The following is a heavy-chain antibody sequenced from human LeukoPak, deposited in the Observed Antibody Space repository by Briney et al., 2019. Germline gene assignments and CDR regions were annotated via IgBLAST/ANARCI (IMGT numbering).Heavy chain of an antibody. V-gene: IGHV3-9*03. Sequence: PGRSLRLSCAASGFTFDDYAMHWVRQAPGKGLDWVSGISWNSGSIGYADSVKGRFTISRDNAKNSLYLQMNSLRAEDMALYYCAKAQRYNWNDGGAFDIWGQGTMVTVSS. CDR3: AKAQRYNWNDGGAFDI. D-gene: IGHD1-1*01. J-gene: IGHJ3*02. CDR1: GFTFDDYA. CDR2: ISWNSGSI.